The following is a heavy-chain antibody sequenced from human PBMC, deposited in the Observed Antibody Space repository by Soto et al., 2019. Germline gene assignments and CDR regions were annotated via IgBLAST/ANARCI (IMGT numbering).Heavy chain of an antibody. V-gene: IGHV4-34*01. Sequence: SETLSLTCAVYGGSFSGYYWSWIRQPPGKGLEWIGEINHSGSTNYNPSLKSRVTISVDTSKNQFSLKLSSVTAADTAVYYCARGNRGGRYGMDVWGQGTTVTVSS. CDR3: ARGNRGGRYGMDV. CDR1: GGSFSGYY. J-gene: IGHJ6*02. D-gene: IGHD2-15*01. CDR2: INHSGST.